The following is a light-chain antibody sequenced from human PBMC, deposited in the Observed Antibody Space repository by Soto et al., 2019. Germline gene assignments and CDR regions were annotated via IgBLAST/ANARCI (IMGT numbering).Light chain of an antibody. CDR3: GSYTSTDTPFV. J-gene: IGLJ1*01. CDR2: EVN. Sequence: QSVLAAPSSVSASPRPSITFSCTGTSTDVGGYNYVSWYQHLPGKGPKLIIYEVNNRPSGVSDRFSGSKSGNKASLTISNLEAEDESDYYCGSYTSTDTPFVFGTGTKVTVL. V-gene: IGLV2-14*01. CDR1: STDVGGYNY.